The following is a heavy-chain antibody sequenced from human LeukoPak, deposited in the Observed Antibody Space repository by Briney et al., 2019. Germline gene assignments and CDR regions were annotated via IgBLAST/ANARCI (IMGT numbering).Heavy chain of an antibody. CDR3: AREAGEWLRFSVYYYYYMDV. CDR2: INPSGGST. V-gene: IGHV1-46*01. J-gene: IGHJ6*03. Sequence: ASVKVSCKASGYTFTSYYMHWVRQAPGQGLEWMGIINPSGGSTSYAQKFQGRVTMTRDTSTSTVYMELSSLRSEDTAVYYCAREAGEWLRFSVYYYYYMDVWGEGTTVTISS. D-gene: IGHD5-12*01. CDR1: GYTFTSYY.